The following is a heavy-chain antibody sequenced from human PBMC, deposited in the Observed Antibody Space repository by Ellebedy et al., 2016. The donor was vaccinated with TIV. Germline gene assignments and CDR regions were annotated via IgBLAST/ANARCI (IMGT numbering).Heavy chain of an antibody. CDR3: AKDLGRWLQYFDS. Sequence: GGSLRLSCAASGFTFSTYGMHWVRQAPGKELEWVAGMLYDGNDEYYADSVKGRFTISRDSSKSTLYLQMNSLRTEDTAVYYCAKDLGRWLQYFDSWGQGTLVTVSS. J-gene: IGHJ4*02. CDR2: MLYDGNDE. V-gene: IGHV3-30*18. D-gene: IGHD5-24*01. CDR1: GFTFSTYG.